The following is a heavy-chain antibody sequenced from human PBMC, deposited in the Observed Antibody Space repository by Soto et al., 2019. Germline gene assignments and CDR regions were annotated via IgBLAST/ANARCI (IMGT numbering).Heavy chain of an antibody. Sequence: SETLSLTCTVSGGSISSGYHWAWIRQPPGMRLEWVASIFHTGTTYYNPSLKSRVTISVDKAKNQLSLQLNTVTAEDTAVYYCARTGDVGYYPFWGQGTLVTVSS. V-gene: IGHV4-38-2*02. J-gene: IGHJ4*02. D-gene: IGHD2-21*01. CDR2: IFHTGTT. CDR3: ARTGDVGYYPF. CDR1: GGSISSGYH.